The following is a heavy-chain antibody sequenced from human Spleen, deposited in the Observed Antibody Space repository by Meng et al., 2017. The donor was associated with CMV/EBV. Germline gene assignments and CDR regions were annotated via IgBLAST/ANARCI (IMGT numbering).Heavy chain of an antibody. V-gene: IGHV3-74*01. CDR3: ASIGQDY. J-gene: IGHJ4*02. CDR1: GFTFSSCW. D-gene: IGHD2-15*01. CDR2: INTDGKST. Sequence: GSLRLSCAASGFTFSSCWMHWVRQAPGKGLVWVSRINTDGKSTTYADSVKGRFTISRDNAKSTLYLQMNSLRAEDTAVYYCASIGQDYWGQGTLVTVS.